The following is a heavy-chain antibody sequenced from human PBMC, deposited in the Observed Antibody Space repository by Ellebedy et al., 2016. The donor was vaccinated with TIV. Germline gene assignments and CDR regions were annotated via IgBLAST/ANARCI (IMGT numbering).Heavy chain of an antibody. J-gene: IGHJ4*02. Sequence: AASVTVSCKASGYIFTNYDINWVRQATGQGLEWMGWMHPNSWNTGYAQKFQARVTMTRNTSISTAYMELTSVRSEDPAVYFCASRQLYMSDYWGQGTLVTVSS. D-gene: IGHD1-1*01. CDR2: MHPNSWNT. CDR1: GYIFTNYD. CDR3: ASRQLYMSDY. V-gene: IGHV1-8*01.